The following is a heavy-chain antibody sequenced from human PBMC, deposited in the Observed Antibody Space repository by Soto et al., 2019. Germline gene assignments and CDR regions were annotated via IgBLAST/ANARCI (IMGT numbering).Heavy chain of an antibody. D-gene: IGHD3-16*01. CDR2: IYYSGST. J-gene: IGHJ3*02. V-gene: IGHV4-61*01. CDR3: ARDGYDDAFDI. CDR1: GGSVSSGSHY. Sequence: QVQLQESGPGLVKPSETLSLTCTVSGGSVSSGSHYWSWIRQPPGKGLEWIGYIYYSGSTNYNPSLKSRVTISVDTSKNQFSLKLSSVTAADTAVYYYARDGYDDAFDIWGQGTMVTVSS.